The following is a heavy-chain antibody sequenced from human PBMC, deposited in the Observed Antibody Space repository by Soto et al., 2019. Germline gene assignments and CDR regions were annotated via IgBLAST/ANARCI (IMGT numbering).Heavy chain of an antibody. J-gene: IGHJ6*02. Sequence: PWESLKISCKGSGYRFTRYWIGWGRQMPGKGLEWMGIIYPGDSDTRYSPSFQGQVTISADKSISTAYLQWSSLKASDTAMYYCPRRPNGYAMDGWGQGTRVTLSS. CDR2: IYPGDSDT. V-gene: IGHV5-51*01. D-gene: IGHD2-8*01. CDR1: GYRFTRYW. CDR3: PRRPNGYAMDG.